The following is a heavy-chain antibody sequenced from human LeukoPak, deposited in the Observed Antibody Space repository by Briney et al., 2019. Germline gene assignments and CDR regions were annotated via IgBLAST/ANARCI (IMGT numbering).Heavy chain of an antibody. Sequence: ASVTVSCKASGYTFTSYDINWVRQATGQGLEWMGWMNPNTGNTGYAQKFQGRVTMTRNTSISTANMELSSLRSEDTAVYYCARGPKWNYVVPLDYWGQGTLVTVSS. V-gene: IGHV1-8*01. J-gene: IGHJ4*02. D-gene: IGHD1-7*01. CDR2: MNPNTGNT. CDR1: GYTFTSYD. CDR3: ARGPKWNYVVPLDY.